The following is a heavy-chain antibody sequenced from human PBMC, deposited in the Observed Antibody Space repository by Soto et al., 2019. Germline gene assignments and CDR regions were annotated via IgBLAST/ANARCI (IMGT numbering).Heavy chain of an antibody. Sequence: SETLSLTCTVSGVYISSGVYYWRWIRQHPGKGLEWIGYIYYSGSTYYNPSLKSRVTISVDTSKNQFSLKLSSVTAADTAVYYCAKAVTVTTDWFDPWGQGTLVTVSS. V-gene: IGHV4-31*03. CDR3: AKAVTVTTDWFDP. CDR2: IYYSGST. J-gene: IGHJ5*02. D-gene: IGHD4-4*01. CDR1: GVYISSGVYY.